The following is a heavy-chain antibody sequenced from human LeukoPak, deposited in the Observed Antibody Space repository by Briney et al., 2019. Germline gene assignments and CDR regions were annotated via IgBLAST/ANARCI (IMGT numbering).Heavy chain of an antibody. Sequence: GSLRLSCAASGFAFSTHNMNCVRPAPGKGLEWVSSMVRDSSYIYYADSLKGRFTISRDNAKNSLYLQMNSLGAEDTAVYYCASHFAHWGSHLFGYWGQGILVTVSS. CDR1: GFAFSTHN. J-gene: IGHJ4*02. V-gene: IGHV3-21*01. CDR3: ASHFAHWGSHLFGY. D-gene: IGHD7-27*01. CDR2: MVRDSSYI.